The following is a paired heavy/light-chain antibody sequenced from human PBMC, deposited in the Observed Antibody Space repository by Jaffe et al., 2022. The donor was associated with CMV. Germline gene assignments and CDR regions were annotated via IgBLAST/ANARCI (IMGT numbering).Heavy chain of an antibody. J-gene: IGHJ6*02. CDR1: GFTFDDYG. CDR2: INWNGGST. Sequence: EVQLVESGGGVVRPGGSLRLSCAASGFTFDDYGMSWVRQAPGKGLEWVSGINWNGGSTGYADSVKGRFTISRDNAKNSLYLQMNSLRAEDTALYHCARWATMVRGVIEGYYYYGMDVWGQGTTVTVSS. V-gene: IGHV3-20*01. CDR3: ARWATMVRGVIEGYYYYGMDV. D-gene: IGHD3-10*01.
Light chain of an antibody. Sequence: QSALTQPASVSGSPGQSITISCTGTSSDVGGYNYVSWYQQHPGKAPKLMIYDVSNRPSGVSNRFSGSKSGNTASLTISGLQAEDEADYYCSSYTSSSTLDWVFGGGTKLTVL. CDR2: DVS. CDR3: SSYTSSSTLDWV. J-gene: IGLJ3*02. V-gene: IGLV2-14*03. CDR1: SSDVGGYNY.